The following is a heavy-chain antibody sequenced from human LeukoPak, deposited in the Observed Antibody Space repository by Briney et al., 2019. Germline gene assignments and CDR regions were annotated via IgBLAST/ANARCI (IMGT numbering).Heavy chain of an antibody. CDR2: VSGSGGGT. J-gene: IGHJ4*02. Sequence: GGSLRLSCAASGFTFSDYNMSWVRQAPGKGLEWVSAVSGSGGGTYYADSVKGRFTISRDNSKDTVDLQMNSLSADDTAVYYCAKTTTGYSSGRYPGWPVDFWGQGTLVTVSS. D-gene: IGHD6-19*01. CDR3: AKTTTGYSSGRYPGWPVDF. CDR1: GFTFSDYN. V-gene: IGHV3-23*01.